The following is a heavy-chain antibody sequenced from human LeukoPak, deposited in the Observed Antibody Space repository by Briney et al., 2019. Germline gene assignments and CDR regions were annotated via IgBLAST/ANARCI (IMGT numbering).Heavy chain of an antibody. V-gene: IGHV1-69*13. CDR1: GGTFSRYA. J-gene: IGHJ6*02. D-gene: IGHD6-19*01. Sequence: AASVKVSCKASGGTFSRYAISWVQQAPGQGLEWMGGIIPIFGTANYAQKFQGRVTITPDESTSTAYMELSSLRSEDTAVYYCARNPNSSGWYPPYYYYGMDVWGQGTTVTVSS. CDR2: IIPIFGTA. CDR3: ARNPNSSGWYPPYYYYGMDV.